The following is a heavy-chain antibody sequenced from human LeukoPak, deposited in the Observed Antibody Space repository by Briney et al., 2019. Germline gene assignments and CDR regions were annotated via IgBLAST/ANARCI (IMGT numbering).Heavy chain of an antibody. CDR2: INNDGSRT. Sequence: GGSLRLSCAGSGFTLSRYWMYWVRQAPGKGLVWVSSINNDGSRTIYADSVKGRFTMSRDNAKNMLFLQMNSLRAEDTAVYCCARMVGSSSPDDFWGQGTLVTVSS. CDR3: ARMVGSSSPDDF. J-gene: IGHJ4*02. CDR1: GFTLSRYW. V-gene: IGHV3-74*01. D-gene: IGHD6-6*01.